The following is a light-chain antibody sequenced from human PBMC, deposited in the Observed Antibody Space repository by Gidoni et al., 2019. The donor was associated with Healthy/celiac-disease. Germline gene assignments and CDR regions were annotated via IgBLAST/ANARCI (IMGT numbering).Light chain of an antibody. CDR1: KLGDKY. V-gene: IGLV3-1*01. J-gene: IGLJ3*02. CDR2: QDS. CDR3: QAWDSSTSSWV. Sequence: SYELTQPPSVSVSPGQTASITCSGDKLGDKYACWYQQKPGQSPVLVIYQDSKRPSGIPERFSGSNSGNTATLTISGTQAMDEADYYCQAWDSSTSSWVFGGGTKLTV.